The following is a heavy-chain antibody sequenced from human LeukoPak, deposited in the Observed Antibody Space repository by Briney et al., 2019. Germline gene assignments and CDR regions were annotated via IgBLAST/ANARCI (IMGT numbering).Heavy chain of an antibody. CDR2: MYAGGTT. V-gene: IGHV3-53*01. CDR1: GVIVSRNF. J-gene: IGHJ5*02. Sequence: GGSLRLSCAASGVIVSRNFRSWVRQAPGKGLQWVAIMYAGGTTDYSDSVRGRFHISRDSSNNTLSLQINSLRAEDTAVYYCARGSGSGWPLDRCSQGALVTVSS. D-gene: IGHD6-19*01. CDR3: ARGSGSGWPLDR.